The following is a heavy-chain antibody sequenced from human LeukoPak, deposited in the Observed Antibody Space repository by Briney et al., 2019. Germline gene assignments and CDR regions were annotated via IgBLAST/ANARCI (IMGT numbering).Heavy chain of an antibody. J-gene: IGHJ4*02. D-gene: IGHD2-2*01. V-gene: IGHV3-23*01. CDR3: AKDHAYCSSTSCYVDYFDY. CDR2: ISGSGGST. CDR1: GFIFSSYA. Sequence: GGSLRLSCAASGFIFSSYAMSWVRQAPGKGLEWVSAISGSGGSTYYADSVKGRFTISRDNSKNTLYLQMNSLRAEDTAVYYCAKDHAYCSSTSCYVDYFDYWGQGTLVTVSS.